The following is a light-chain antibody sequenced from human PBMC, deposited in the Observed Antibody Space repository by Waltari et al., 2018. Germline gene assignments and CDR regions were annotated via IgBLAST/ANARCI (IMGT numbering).Light chain of an antibody. Sequence: ALTQPASVSVSPGQSITLPCARTNRHVGACDYVSWHQQHPGKAPKLIIYDVRRRPSGVSARFSGSKSGNKASLTISGLRAEDEADYYCSSYTSSSALLIFGGGTKVTVL. CDR1: NRHVGACDY. V-gene: IGLV2-14*03. CDR2: DVR. J-gene: IGLJ2*01. CDR3: SSYTSSSALLI.